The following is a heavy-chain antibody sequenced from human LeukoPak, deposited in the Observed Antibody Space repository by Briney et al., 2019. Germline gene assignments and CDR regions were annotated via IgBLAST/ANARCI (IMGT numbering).Heavy chain of an antibody. CDR3: ARVDQLQHRADP. CDR1: GCTFFSYD. Sequence: GASVKVSCKASGCTFFSYDINWVRQATGQGLEWMGWMNPDSGNTGYAQKFQGRVTMTRNTSITTAYMELSGLRPEDTAVYFCARVDQLQHRADPWGQGTLVTVSS. D-gene: IGHD2-2*01. V-gene: IGHV1-8*01. J-gene: IGHJ5*02. CDR2: MNPDSGNT.